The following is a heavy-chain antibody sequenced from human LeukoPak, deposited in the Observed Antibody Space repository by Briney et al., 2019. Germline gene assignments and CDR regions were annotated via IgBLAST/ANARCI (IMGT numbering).Heavy chain of an antibody. Sequence: PGGSLRLSCAASGFTFSSYAMSWVRQAPGKGLEWVSAIGGSGGSTYYADSVKGRFTISRDNSKNTLYLQMNSLRAEDTAVYYCAKDMVQIQLFLGFDYWGQGTLVTVSS. CDR1: GFTFSSYA. V-gene: IGHV3-23*01. CDR3: AKDMVQIQLFLGFDY. CDR2: IGGSGGST. D-gene: IGHD5-18*01. J-gene: IGHJ4*02.